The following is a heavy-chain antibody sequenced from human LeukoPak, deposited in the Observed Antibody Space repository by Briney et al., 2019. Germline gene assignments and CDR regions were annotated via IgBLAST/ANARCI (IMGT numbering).Heavy chain of an antibody. CDR2: IRYDGSNK. D-gene: IGHD5-18*01. V-gene: IGHV3-30*02. CDR1: GFTFSSYG. Sequence: GGSLRLSCAASGFTFSSYGMHWVRQAPGKGLEWVAFIRYDGSNKYYADSVKGRFTISRDNPKNTLYLQMNSLRAEDTAVYYCAKDPVGYSYGIDYWGQGTLVTVSS. J-gene: IGHJ4*02. CDR3: AKDPVGYSYGIDY.